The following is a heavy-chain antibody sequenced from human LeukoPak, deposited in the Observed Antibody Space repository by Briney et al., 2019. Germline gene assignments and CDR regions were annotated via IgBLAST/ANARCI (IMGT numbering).Heavy chain of an antibody. CDR1: GGTFSSYA. D-gene: IGHD6-13*01. V-gene: IGHV1-69*13. CDR2: IIPIFGTA. Sequence: GASVTVSCKASGGTFSSYAISWVRQAPGQGLEWMGGIIPIFGTANYAQKFQGSVTITADESTSTAYMELSSLRSEDTAVYYCARYSSSWSAGNDAFDIWGQGTMVTVSS. J-gene: IGHJ3*02. CDR3: ARYSSSWSAGNDAFDI.